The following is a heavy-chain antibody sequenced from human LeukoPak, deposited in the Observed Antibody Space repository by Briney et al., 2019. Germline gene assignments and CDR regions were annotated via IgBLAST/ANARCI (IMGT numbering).Heavy chain of an antibody. D-gene: IGHD4-17*01. CDR2: MNPNSGNT. CDR3: ARGDYGDYRNDY. V-gene: IGHV1-8*01. J-gene: IGHJ4*02. Sequence: ASVKVSCKASGYTFTSYDINWVRQATGQGLEWMGWMNPNSGNTGYAQKFQGRVTMTRNTSISTAYVELSSLRSEDTAVYYCARGDYGDYRNDYWGQGTLVTVSS. CDR1: GYTFTSYD.